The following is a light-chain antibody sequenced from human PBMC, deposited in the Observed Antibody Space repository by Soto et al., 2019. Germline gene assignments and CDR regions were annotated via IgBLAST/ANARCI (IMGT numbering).Light chain of an antibody. CDR2: WAS. J-gene: IGKJ3*01. Sequence: DIVMTQSPDSLAVSLGERATINCKSSQSVLYSSNNKNYLAWYQQKPGQPPKLLIYWASTRESGVPDRFSGSGSGTDFTLTISSLQAEDVAVYDCQQYYSTPHTFGPGTKVDIK. CDR1: QSVLYSSNNKNY. CDR3: QQYYSTPHT. V-gene: IGKV4-1*01.